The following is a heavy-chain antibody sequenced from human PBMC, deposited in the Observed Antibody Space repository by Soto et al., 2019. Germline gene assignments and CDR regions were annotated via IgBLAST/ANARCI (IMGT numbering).Heavy chain of an antibody. CDR1: GYTLTTFA. CDR2: ISTYSGYT. Sequence: VASVKVSCKASGYTLTTFAISWVRQAPEQGLEWMGWISTYSGYTSSAQKFQDRLTMTTDTSTNTAYMELRSLRSDDTAVYYCARELQGATGYGLDVWGQGTTVTVSS. J-gene: IGHJ6*02. V-gene: IGHV1-18*01. D-gene: IGHD1-26*01. CDR3: ARELQGATGYGLDV.